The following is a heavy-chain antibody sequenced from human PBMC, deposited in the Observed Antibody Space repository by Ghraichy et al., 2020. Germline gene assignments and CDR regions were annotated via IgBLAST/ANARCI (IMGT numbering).Heavy chain of an antibody. CDR2: IKSDGSDI. CDR3: ARDPYGDYKYGGTDY. Sequence: ESLNISCAASGFTFSRHWMSWVRQAPGKGLEWVASIKSDGSDIFYVDSVRGRFTISRDNAKNSVFLEMNSLRVEDTAVYYCARDPYGDYKYGGTDYWGQGTLVSVSS. CDR1: GFTFSRHW. V-gene: IGHV3-7*01. J-gene: IGHJ4*02. D-gene: IGHD4-17*01.